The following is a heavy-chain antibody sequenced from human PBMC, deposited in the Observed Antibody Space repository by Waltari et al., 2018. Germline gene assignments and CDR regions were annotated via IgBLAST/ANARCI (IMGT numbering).Heavy chain of an antibody. CDR2: IRSKAYGGTT. D-gene: IGHD2-21*02. Sequence: EVQLVESGGGLVQPGRSLRLSCTASGFTFGDYAMSWVRQAPGRGLGGVGFIRSKAYGGTTEYAASVKGRFTISRDDSKSIAYLQMNSLKTEDTAVYYCTRVGRYCGGDCYSIYWGQGTLVTVSS. J-gene: IGHJ4*02. CDR3: TRVGRYCGGDCYSIY. CDR1: GFTFGDYA. V-gene: IGHV3-49*04.